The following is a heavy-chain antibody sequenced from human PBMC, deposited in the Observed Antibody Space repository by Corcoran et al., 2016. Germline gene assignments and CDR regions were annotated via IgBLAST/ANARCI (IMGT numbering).Heavy chain of an antibody. Sequence: EVQLVESGGGLVQPGRSLRLSCAASGFTFDDYAMHWVRQAPGKGLEWVSGISWNSGSIGYADSVKGRFTISRDNAKNSLYLQMNSLRAEDTALYYCAKGLLRYLGYYFDYWGQGTLVTVSS. D-gene: IGHD1-26*01. CDR1: GFTFDDYA. CDR2: ISWNSGSI. J-gene: IGHJ4*02. CDR3: AKGLLRYLGYYFDY. V-gene: IGHV3-9*01.